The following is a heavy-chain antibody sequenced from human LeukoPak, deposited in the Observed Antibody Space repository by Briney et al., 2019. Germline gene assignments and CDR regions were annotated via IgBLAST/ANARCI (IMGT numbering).Heavy chain of an antibody. V-gene: IGHV1-8*01. CDR2: MNPNSGNT. CDR1: GYTFTSYD. J-gene: IGHJ5*02. D-gene: IGHD6-13*01. CDR3: ARGCRSAAGTSNWFDP. Sequence: ASVKVSCKASGYTFTSYDINWVRQATGQGLEWMGWMNPNSGNTGYAQKFQGRVTMTRNTSISTAYMELSSLRSEDTAVCYCARGCRSAAGTSNWFDPWGQGTLVTVSS.